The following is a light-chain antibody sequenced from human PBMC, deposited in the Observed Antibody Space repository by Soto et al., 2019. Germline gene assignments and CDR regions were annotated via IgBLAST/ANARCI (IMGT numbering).Light chain of an antibody. CDR3: SSYTNINTRACV. V-gene: IGLV2-11*01. CDR1: SSDVGGYNY. Sequence: QSALTQPRSVSGSPGQSVTISCTGTSSDVGGYNYVSWYQQHPGKAPKLMIFDVSKRPSGVPDRFSGSKSGNTASVTISGLQAEDEADYYCSSYTNINTRACVFGTGTKVTVL. CDR2: DVS. J-gene: IGLJ1*01.